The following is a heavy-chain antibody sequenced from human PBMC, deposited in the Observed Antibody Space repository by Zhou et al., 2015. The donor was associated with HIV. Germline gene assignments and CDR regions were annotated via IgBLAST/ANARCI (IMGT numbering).Heavy chain of an antibody. CDR1: GGTFSSYA. J-gene: IGHJ4*02. Sequence: QVQLVQSGAEVKKPGSSVKVSCKASGGTFSSYAISWVRQAPGQGLEWMGGIIPIFGTANYAQKLQGRVTMTTDTSTSTAYMELRSLRSDDTATYFCARDDSSGYHSFDYWGQGTLVTVSS. CDR3: ARDDSSGYHSFDY. CDR2: IIPIFGTA. D-gene: IGHD3-22*01. V-gene: IGHV1-69*06.